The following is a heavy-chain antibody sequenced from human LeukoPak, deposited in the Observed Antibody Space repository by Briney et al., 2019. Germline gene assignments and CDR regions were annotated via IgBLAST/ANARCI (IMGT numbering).Heavy chain of an antibody. Sequence: PSETLPLTCTVSGGSISSSGYYWGCIRQPPGKGLEWIGSIYYSGSTYYNPSLKSRVTISVDTSKNQFSLKLSSVTAADTAVYYCARLTGSHFCSGGSFYSARRWFDPWAQGTLVTVSS. J-gene: IGHJ5*02. V-gene: IGHV4-39*07. CDR1: GGSISSSGYY. D-gene: IGHD2-15*01. CDR3: ARLTGSHFCSGGSFYSARRWFDP. CDR2: IYYSGST.